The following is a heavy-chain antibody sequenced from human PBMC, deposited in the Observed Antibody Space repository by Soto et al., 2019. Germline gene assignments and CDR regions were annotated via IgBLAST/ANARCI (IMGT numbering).Heavy chain of an antibody. CDR2: ISGSGGST. Sequence: GRSLRLSCAASGFTFSSYAMSWVRQAPGKGLEWVSAISGSGGSTYYADSVKGRFTISRDNSKNTLYLQMNSLRAEDTAVYYCARHIEAGVDYWGQGTLVTVSS. V-gene: IGHV3-23*01. CDR1: GFTFSSYA. D-gene: IGHD2-21*01. J-gene: IGHJ4*02. CDR3: ARHIEAGVDY.